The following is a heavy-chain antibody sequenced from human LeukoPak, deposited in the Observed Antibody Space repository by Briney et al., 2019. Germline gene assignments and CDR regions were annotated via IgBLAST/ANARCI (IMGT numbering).Heavy chain of an antibody. CDR1: GFTFSSYA. J-gene: IGHJ4*02. CDR3: TTDLEAVAGVFDY. V-gene: IGHV3-15*01. D-gene: IGHD6-19*01. CDR2: IKSKTDGGTT. Sequence: GGSLRLSCAASGFTFSSYAMSWVRQAPGKGLEWVGRIKSKTDGGTTDYAAPVKGRFTISRDDSKNTLYLQMNSLKTEDTAVYYCTTDLEAVAGVFDYWGQGTLVTVSS.